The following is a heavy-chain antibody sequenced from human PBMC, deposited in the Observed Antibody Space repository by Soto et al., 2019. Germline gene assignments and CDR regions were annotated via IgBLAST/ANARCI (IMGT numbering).Heavy chain of an antibody. Sequence: SETLSLTCTVSGGSISSYYWSWIRQPPGKGLEWIGYIYYSGSTNYNPSLKSRVTISVDTSKNQFSLKLSSVTAADTAVYYCARVTRPEQWLAYEYFQHWGQGTLVTVSS. J-gene: IGHJ1*01. D-gene: IGHD6-19*01. V-gene: IGHV4-59*01. CDR3: ARVTRPEQWLAYEYFQH. CDR2: IYYSGST. CDR1: GGSISSYY.